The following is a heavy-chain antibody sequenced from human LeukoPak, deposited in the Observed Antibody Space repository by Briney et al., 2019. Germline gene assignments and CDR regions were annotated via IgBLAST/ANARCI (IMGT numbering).Heavy chain of an antibody. CDR1: GFTFNIYA. V-gene: IGHV3-30*04. CDR3: ARDLVDYSTDY. CDR2: ISYDGTNK. D-gene: IGHD4-11*01. Sequence: PGGSLRLSCAASGFTFNIYAMHWVRQAPGKGLEWVAVISYDGTNKYYADSVKGRFTISRDNSKNTLHLQMNSLRADDTAVYYCARDLVDYSTDYWGQGTLVTVSS. J-gene: IGHJ4*02.